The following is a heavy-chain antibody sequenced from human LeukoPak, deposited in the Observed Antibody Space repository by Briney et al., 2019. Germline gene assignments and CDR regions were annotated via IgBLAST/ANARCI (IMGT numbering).Heavy chain of an antibody. Sequence: PSETLSLTCTVSGGSISSYYWSWIRQPAGKGLEWIGYIYYSGSTNYNPSLKSRVTISVDTSKNQFSQKLSSVTAADTAVYYCARLGITMVRGVILPDAFDIWGQGTMVTVSS. J-gene: IGHJ3*02. CDR2: IYYSGST. CDR1: GGSISSYY. V-gene: IGHV4-59*08. D-gene: IGHD3-10*01. CDR3: ARLGITMVRGVILPDAFDI.